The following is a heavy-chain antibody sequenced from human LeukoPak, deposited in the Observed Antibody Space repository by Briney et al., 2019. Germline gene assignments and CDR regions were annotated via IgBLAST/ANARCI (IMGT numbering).Heavy chain of an antibody. Sequence: SETLSLTCTVSGGSISSSSYYWGWIRQPPGKGLEWIGSIYYSGSTYYNPSLKSRVTISVDTSKNQFSLKLSSVTAADTAVYYCARQMTTVTTRYYYYGMDVWGQGTTVTVSS. CDR2: IYYSGST. CDR3: ARQMTTVTTRYYYYGMDV. CDR1: GGSISSSSYY. D-gene: IGHD4-17*01. V-gene: IGHV4-39*01. J-gene: IGHJ6*02.